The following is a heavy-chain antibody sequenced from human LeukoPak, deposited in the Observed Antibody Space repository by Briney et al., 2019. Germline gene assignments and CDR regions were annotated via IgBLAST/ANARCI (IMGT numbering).Heavy chain of an antibody. Sequence: GGSLRLSCAASGFTFSSYSMNWVRQAPGKGLEWVSYISTSSNTIHYADSVKGRFTISRDNAKNSLYLQMSSLRDEDTAVYYCARAWYSWGYYFDYWGQGALVTVSS. CDR2: ISTSSNTI. CDR1: GFTFSSYS. V-gene: IGHV3-48*02. CDR3: ARAWYSWGYYFDY. J-gene: IGHJ4*02. D-gene: IGHD1-26*01.